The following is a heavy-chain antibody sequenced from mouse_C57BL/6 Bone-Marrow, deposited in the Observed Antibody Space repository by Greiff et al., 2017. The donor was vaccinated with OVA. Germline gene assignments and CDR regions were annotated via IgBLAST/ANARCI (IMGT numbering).Heavy chain of an antibody. J-gene: IGHJ2*01. V-gene: IGHV1-64*01. D-gene: IGHD4-1*01. CDR2: IHPNSGST. CDR1: GYTFTSSG. Sequence: VQLQQPGAELVKPGASVKLSCKASGYTFTSSGMHWVKQRPGQGLEWIGMIHPNSGSTNYNEKFKSKATLTVDKSSSTAYMQLSSLTSEDSAVYYCARVAGRDFDYWGQGTTLTVSS. CDR3: ARVAGRDFDY.